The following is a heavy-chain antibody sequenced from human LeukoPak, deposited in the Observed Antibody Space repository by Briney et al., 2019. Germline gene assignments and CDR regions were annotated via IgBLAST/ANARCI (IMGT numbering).Heavy chain of an antibody. CDR1: GYTLTELS. V-gene: IGHV1-46*01. D-gene: IGHD3-10*01. J-gene: IGHJ6*03. CDR2: INPSGGST. Sequence: GASVKVSCKVSGYTLTELSMNWVRQAPGKGLEWMGIINPSGGSTSYAQKFQGRVTMTRDMSTSTVYMELSSLRSEDTAVYYCARANRESYYYYYMDVWGKGTTVTVSS. CDR3: ARANRESYYYYYMDV.